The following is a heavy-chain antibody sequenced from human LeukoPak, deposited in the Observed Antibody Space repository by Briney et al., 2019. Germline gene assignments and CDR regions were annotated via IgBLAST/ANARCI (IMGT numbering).Heavy chain of an antibody. CDR2: IYTSGST. J-gene: IGHJ4*02. D-gene: IGHD2-15*01. CDR3: ARVTQKDCSGGSCYAER. CDR1: GASISSFY. V-gene: IGHV4-4*07. Sequence: SETLSLTCKVSGASISSFYWSWIRQPAGKGLEWIGRIYTSGSTNYNPSLKSRVTISVDTSKNQFSLKLSSVTAADTAVYYCARVTQKDCSGGSCYAERWGQGTLVTVSS.